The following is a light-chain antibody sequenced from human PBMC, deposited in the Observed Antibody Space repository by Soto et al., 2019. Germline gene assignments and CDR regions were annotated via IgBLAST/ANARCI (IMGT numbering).Light chain of an antibody. Sequence: EIVLTQSPATLSWSPGERGTLCCRASQSVSSYLAWYQQKPGQAPRLLIYDASNRATGIPARFSGSGSGTDFTLTISSLEPEDFAVYYCQQRSNWPITFGQGTRLEI. V-gene: IGKV3-11*01. CDR3: QQRSNWPIT. CDR2: DAS. J-gene: IGKJ5*01. CDR1: QSVSSY.